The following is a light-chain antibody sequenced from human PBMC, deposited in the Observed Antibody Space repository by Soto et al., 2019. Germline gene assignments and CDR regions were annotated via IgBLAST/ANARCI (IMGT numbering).Light chain of an antibody. CDR1: QSVSNY. J-gene: IGKJ4*02. CDR2: DAS. CDR3: QQLSNWPPLT. Sequence: ESVLTQSPATLSLSPGERATLSCRASQSVSNYLAWYQQNPGQAPRLLIYDASNRATGIPARFSGSGFGTDYTLTISSLEPEVFAVYYCQQLSNWPPLTFGGGTKVQIK. V-gene: IGKV3-11*01.